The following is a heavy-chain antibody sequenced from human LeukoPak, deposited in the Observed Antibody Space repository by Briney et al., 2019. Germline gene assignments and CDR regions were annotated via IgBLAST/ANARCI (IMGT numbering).Heavy chain of an antibody. J-gene: IGHJ6*02. Sequence: GGSLRLSCAASGFTSSSYWMSWVRQAPGKGLEWVANIKQDGSEKYYVDSVKGRFTISRDNAKNSPYLQMNSLRVEDTAVYYCAGYCSTTSCYSSMDVWGQGTTVTVS. D-gene: IGHD2-2*01. CDR3: AGYCSTTSCYSSMDV. CDR1: GFTSSSYW. V-gene: IGHV3-7*01. CDR2: IKQDGSEK.